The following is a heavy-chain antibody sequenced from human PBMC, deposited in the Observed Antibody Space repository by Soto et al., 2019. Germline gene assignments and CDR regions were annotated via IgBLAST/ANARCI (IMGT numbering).Heavy chain of an antibody. Sequence: QVQLVESGGGVVKPGRSLRVSCAASGFTFSDYGIYWVRQAPGKGLEWVALISYDGNNREYGDSVKGRFTISRDNSKNTLYLQMNSLRVEDTAVYYCTFGDNSFDYWGQGTLVTVSS. J-gene: IGHJ4*02. CDR2: ISYDGNNR. CDR1: GFTFSDYG. CDR3: TFGDNSFDY. D-gene: IGHD1-20*01. V-gene: IGHV3-30*03.